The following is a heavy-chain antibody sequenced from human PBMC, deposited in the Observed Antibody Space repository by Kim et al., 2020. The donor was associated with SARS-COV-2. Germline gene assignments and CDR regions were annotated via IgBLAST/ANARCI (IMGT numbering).Heavy chain of an antibody. J-gene: IGHJ2*01. CDR2: T. CDR3: ARHLRNWYFDL. V-gene: IGHV4-39*01. Sequence: TSNNPSLTGRVTISVDTSKKQFTLRLSSVTAADAGVYYCARHLRNWYFDLWGRGTLVTVSS.